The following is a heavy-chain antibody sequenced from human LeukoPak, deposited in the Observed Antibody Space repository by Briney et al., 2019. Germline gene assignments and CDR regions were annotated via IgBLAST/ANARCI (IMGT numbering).Heavy chain of an antibody. J-gene: IGHJ4*02. D-gene: IGHD4-17*01. V-gene: IGHV4-39*01. CDR3: ARHGEYLGTVDY. Sequence: SETLSLTCGVSGGSISTSTHYWGWIRQPPGKGLEWIGSIYYSGRTYYNPSLKSRVTISVDTSKNQFSLKLSSVTAADTAVYYCARHGEYLGTVDYWGQGTLVTVSS. CDR1: GGSISTSTHY. CDR2: IYYSGRT.